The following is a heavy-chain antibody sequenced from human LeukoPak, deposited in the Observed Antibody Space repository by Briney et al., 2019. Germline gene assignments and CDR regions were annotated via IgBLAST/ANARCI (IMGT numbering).Heavy chain of an antibody. V-gene: IGHV3-30*02. D-gene: IGHD5-24*01. CDR1: GFTFSSDG. CDR3: AKERKDGYNSWYFDY. CDR2: IRYDGSNK. J-gene: IGHJ4*02. Sequence: PGRSLRLSCAASGFTFSSDGMHWVRQAPGKGLEWGAFIRYDGSNKYYADSVKGRFTISRDNSKNTLYLQMNSLRAEDTAVYYCAKERKDGYNSWYFDYWGQGTLVTVSS.